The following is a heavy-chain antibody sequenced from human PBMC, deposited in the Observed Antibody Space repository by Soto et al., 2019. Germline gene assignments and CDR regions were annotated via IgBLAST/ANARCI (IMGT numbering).Heavy chain of an antibody. D-gene: IGHD3-22*01. Sequence: GGSLRLSCAASGFTFSSYAMHWVRRAPGKGLEWVAVISYDGSNKYYADSVKGRFTISRDNSKNTLYLQMNSLRAEDTAVYYCARDGRRVVVVITPDYWGQGTLVTVSS. CDR1: GFTFSSYA. V-gene: IGHV3-30-3*01. J-gene: IGHJ4*02. CDR2: ISYDGSNK. CDR3: ARDGRRVVVVITPDY.